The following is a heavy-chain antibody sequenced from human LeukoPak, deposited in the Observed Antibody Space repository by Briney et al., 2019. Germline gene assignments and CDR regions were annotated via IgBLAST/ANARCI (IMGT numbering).Heavy chain of an antibody. V-gene: IGHV1-69*04. J-gene: IGHJ4*02. CDR1: GGTLTTYA. CDR3: ARGEFDY. CDR2: INPNLGGA. Sequence: GASVKVSCKGSGGTLTTYAICWVRQAPGQGLEWMGRINPNLGGANYAQKFQGRVTITRDTSTSTAYMELSRLRSEDTAVYYCARGEFDYWGQGTLVTVSS.